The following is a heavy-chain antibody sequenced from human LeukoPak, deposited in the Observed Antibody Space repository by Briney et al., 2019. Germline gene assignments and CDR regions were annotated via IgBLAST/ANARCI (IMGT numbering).Heavy chain of an antibody. CDR3: ARGGQYSSGWYLRD. Sequence: AETLSLTCAVYGGSFSGYYWSWIRQPPGKGLEWLGEINHSGSTNYNPSLKRRVTISVDTSKNQYTMRLSAVAAADTAVYYCARGGQYSSGWYLRDWGQGTLVTVSS. D-gene: IGHD6-19*01. V-gene: IGHV4-34*01. J-gene: IGHJ4*02. CDR2: INHSGST. CDR1: GGSFSGYY.